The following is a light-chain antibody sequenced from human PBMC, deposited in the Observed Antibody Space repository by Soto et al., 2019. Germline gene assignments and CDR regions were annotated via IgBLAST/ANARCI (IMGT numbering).Light chain of an antibody. J-gene: IGLJ7*01. CDR2: YDS. V-gene: IGLV3-21*04. CDR1: NIGSKS. CDR3: QVWDSSSDHAV. Sequence: SYELTQPPSVSVAPGKTARITCGGNNIGSKSVHWYQQKPGQAPVLVIYYDSDRPSGIPARFAGSNSGNTATLTISRGEAGDEADYYCQVWDSSSDHAVFGGGTQLTVL.